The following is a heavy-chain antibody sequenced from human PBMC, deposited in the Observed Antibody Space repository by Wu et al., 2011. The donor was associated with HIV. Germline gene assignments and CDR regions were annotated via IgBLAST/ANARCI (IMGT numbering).Heavy chain of an antibody. CDR2: IIPIFGTA. V-gene: IGHV1-69*14. D-gene: IGHD2-15*01. Sequence: QVQLVQSGAEVKKPGSSVKVSCKASGGTFSSYAISWVRQAPGQGLEWMGGIIPIFGTANYAQKFQGRVTITADKSTSTAYMELSSLRSEDTAVYYCARDLLGYCSGGSCWDWFDPWGQGTLVTVSS. J-gene: IGHJ5*02. CDR3: ARDLLGYCSGGSCWDWFDP. CDR1: GGTFSSYA.